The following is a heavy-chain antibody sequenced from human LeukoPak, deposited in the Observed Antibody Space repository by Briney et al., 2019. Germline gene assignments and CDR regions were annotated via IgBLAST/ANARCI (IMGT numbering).Heavy chain of an antibody. CDR2: IAGSTI. J-gene: IGHJ4*02. V-gene: IGHV3-48*02. CDR3: ARDRDSSFDY. CDR1: GFTFSSYS. D-gene: IGHD6-6*01. Sequence: GGSLKLSCAASGFTFSSYSMNWVRRAPGKGLQWVSYIAGSTIYYADSVKGRFTISRDNARNSLYLQMNSLRDDDTAVYYCARDRDSSFDYWGQGTLVTVSS.